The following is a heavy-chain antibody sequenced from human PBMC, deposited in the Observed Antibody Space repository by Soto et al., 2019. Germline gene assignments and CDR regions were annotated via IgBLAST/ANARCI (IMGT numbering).Heavy chain of an antibody. CDR3: ARDLRFQGHDYADYLGYGMDV. D-gene: IGHD4-17*01. CDR1: GGSISPYY. Sequence: PSETLSLTCTVSGGSISPYYWSWIRQPPGKGLEWLGYIYYRGSTDYNPSLKSRVTISVDTSKNQFSLNLSSVTAADTAVYYCARDLRFQGHDYADYLGYGMDVWGQGTTVTVCS. CDR2: IYYRGST. J-gene: IGHJ6*02. V-gene: IGHV4-59*01.